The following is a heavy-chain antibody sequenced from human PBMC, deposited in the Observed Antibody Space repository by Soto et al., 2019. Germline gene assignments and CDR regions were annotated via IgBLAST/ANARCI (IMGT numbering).Heavy chain of an antibody. Sequence: GGSLRLSCAASGFTFSGSAMHWVRQASGKGLEWVGRIRSKANSYATVYAASVKGRFTISRDDSKNTAYLQMNSLKTEDTAVYYCTRLGVAGRPFDYWGQGTLVTVSS. V-gene: IGHV3-73*01. D-gene: IGHD6-6*01. CDR1: GFTFSGSA. J-gene: IGHJ4*02. CDR2: IRSKANSYAT. CDR3: TRLGVAGRPFDY.